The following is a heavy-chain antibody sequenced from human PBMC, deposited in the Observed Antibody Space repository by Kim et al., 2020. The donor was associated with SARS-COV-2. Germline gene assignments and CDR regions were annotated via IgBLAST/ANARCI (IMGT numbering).Heavy chain of an antibody. Sequence: KGRFTISRDNSKNTLYLQMNSLRAEDTAVYYCAGLNSSSWVYYYYYGMDVWGQGTTVTVSS. V-gene: IGHV3-53*01. D-gene: IGHD6-13*01. J-gene: IGHJ6*02. CDR3: AGLNSSSWVYYYYYGMDV.